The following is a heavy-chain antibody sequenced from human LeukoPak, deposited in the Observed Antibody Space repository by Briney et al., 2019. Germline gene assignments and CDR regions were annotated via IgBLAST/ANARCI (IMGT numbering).Heavy chain of an antibody. CDR2: IYTSGST. D-gene: IGHD3-10*01. V-gene: IGHV4-4*07. J-gene: IGHJ6*02. CDR1: GGSISSYY. Sequence: SETLSLTCTVSGGSISSYYWSWIRQPAGKGLEWIGRIYTSGSTNYNPSLKSRVTMSVDTSKNQFSLKLSSVTAADTAVYYCARAKDDSLLWFGEPLYYYGMDVWGQGTTVTVSS. CDR3: ARAKDDSLLWFGEPLYYYGMDV.